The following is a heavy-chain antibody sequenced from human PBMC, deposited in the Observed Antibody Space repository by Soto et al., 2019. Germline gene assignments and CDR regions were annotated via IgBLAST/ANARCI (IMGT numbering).Heavy chain of an antibody. V-gene: IGHV3-23*01. CDR1: GFTFSTYA. J-gene: IGHJ3*02. CDR2: ISGSGGST. D-gene: IGHD6-13*01. Sequence: PGGSLRLSCAASGFTFSTYAMSWVRQAPGKGLEWVSAISGSGGSTYYADSVKGRFTISRDNSKNTLYLQMNSLRAEDTAVYYCAKDSAPSSSWYESPVIAFDIWGQGTMVTVSS. CDR3: AKDSAPSSSWYESPVIAFDI.